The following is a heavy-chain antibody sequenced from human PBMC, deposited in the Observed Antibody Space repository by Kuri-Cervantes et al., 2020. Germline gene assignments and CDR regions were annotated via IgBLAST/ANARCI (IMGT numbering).Heavy chain of an antibody. Sequence: ASVKVSCKASGYTFTDYAVHWVRQAPGQRLEWMGWINAGNGNTKYSQGLQGRVTITRDTSASTAYMELSSLRSEDTAVYYCARVGGVLGYYYYYYMDVWGKGTTVTVSS. CDR2: INAGNGNT. CDR3: ARVGGVLGYYYYYYMDV. D-gene: IGHD3-16*01. J-gene: IGHJ6*03. CDR1: GYTFTDYA. V-gene: IGHV1-3*03.